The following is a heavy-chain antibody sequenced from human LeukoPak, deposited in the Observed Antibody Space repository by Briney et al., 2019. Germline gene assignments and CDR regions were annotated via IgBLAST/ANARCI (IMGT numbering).Heavy chain of an antibody. V-gene: IGHV4-59*08. D-gene: IGHD6-19*01. CDR1: GGSISSYY. Sequence: PSETLSLTCTVSGGSISSYYWSWIRQPPGKGLEWIGYISYSGTTNYNPSLKSRVTISIDTSKNQLSLKLSSVTAADTAVYYCARPDYSSGWYSFDYWGQGTLVTVSS. CDR3: ARPDYSSGWYSFDY. J-gene: IGHJ4*02. CDR2: ISYSGTT.